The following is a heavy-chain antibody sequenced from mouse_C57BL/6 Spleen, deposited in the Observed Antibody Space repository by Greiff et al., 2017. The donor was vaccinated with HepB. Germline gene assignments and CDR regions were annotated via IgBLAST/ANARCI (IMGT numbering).Heavy chain of an antibody. V-gene: IGHV3-6*01. CDR2: ISYDGSN. J-gene: IGHJ3*01. CDR3: ARETAQATAY. D-gene: IGHD3-2*02. CDR1: GYSITSGYY. Sequence: VQLKESGPGLVKPSQSLSLTCSVTGYSITSGYYWNWIRQFPGNKLEWMGYISYDGSNNYNPSLKNRISITRDTSKNQFFLKLNSVTTEDTATYYCARETAQATAYWGPGTLVTVSA.